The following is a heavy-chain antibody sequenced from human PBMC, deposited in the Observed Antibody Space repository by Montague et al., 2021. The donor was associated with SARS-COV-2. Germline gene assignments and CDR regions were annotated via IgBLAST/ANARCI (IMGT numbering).Heavy chain of an antibody. Sequence: SLRLSCAASGFTFSSYGMHWVRQAPGKGLEWVAVISYDGSTTYYADSVKGRFTISRDNSKNTLYLQMNSLRGEDTAVYYCARDSMITFGGLITSEAYYFDXWGQGTLVTVSS. J-gene: IGHJ4*02. D-gene: IGHD3-16*02. CDR3: ARDSMITFGGLITSEAYYFDX. CDR1: GFTFSSYG. CDR2: ISYDGSTT. V-gene: IGHV3-30*03.